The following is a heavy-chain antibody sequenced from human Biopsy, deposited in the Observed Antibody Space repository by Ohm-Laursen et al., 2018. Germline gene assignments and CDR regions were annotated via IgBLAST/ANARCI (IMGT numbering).Heavy chain of an antibody. CDR1: GFIFSRND. J-gene: IGHJ5*02. CDR2: ISGSGAST. V-gene: IGHV3-23*01. CDR3: VKAYSAIYWFDP. D-gene: IGHD2-21*01. Sequence: SLRLSCSASGFIFSRNDMSWVRQAPEKGLEWASGISGSGASTYYADSVKGRFTISRDNSKNTLFLQMDGLRADDTAVYYCVKAYSAIYWFDPWGQGTLVTVSS.